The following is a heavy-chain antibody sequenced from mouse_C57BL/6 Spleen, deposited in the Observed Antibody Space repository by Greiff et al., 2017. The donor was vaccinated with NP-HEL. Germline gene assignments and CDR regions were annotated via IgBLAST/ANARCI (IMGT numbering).Heavy chain of an antibody. CDR1: GYAFSSSW. J-gene: IGHJ4*01. V-gene: IGHV1-82*01. Sequence: LVESGPELVKPGASVKISCKASGYAFSSSWMNWVKQRPGKGLEWIGRIYPGDGDTNYNGKFKGKATLTADKSSSTAYMQLSSLTSEDSAVYFCARSRYYYGSSYIYYAMDYWGQGTSVTVSS. CDR3: ARSRYYYGSSYIYYAMDY. CDR2: IYPGDGDT. D-gene: IGHD1-1*01.